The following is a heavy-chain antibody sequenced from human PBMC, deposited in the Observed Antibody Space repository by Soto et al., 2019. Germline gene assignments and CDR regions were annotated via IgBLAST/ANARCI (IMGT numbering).Heavy chain of an antibody. Sequence: PETWYPPRTVSSGSNSIAIYSWDRIRQPPGKGLEWIGSIFYSGSTYYNPSLKSRVTISVDTSKNQFSLTLTSVTAADTAVYYCERQCRGVTCHWFVPWGQGNLVTVS. V-gene: IGHV4-39*01. CDR3: ERQCRGVTCHWFVP. D-gene: IGHD2-15*01. CDR1: SGSNSIAIYS. J-gene: IGHJ5*02. CDR2: IFYSGST.